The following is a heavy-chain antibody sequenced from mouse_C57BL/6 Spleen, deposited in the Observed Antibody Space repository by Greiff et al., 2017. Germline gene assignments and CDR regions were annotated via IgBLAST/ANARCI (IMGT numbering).Heavy chain of an antibody. D-gene: IGHD1-1*01. Sequence: VQLQQSGAELMKPGASVKLSCKATGYTFTGYWIEWVKQRPGHGLEWIGEILPGSGSTNYNEKFKGKATFTADTSSNPAYMQLTRLTTEGSAIDYCARGGSSSYYLDCGGQGTTLRVAS. CDR3: ARGGSSSYYLDC. V-gene: IGHV1-9*01. CDR2: ILPGSGST. J-gene: IGHJ2*01. CDR1: GYTFTGYW.